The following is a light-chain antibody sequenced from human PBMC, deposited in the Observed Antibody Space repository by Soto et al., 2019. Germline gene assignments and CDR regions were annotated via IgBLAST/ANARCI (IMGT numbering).Light chain of an antibody. Sequence: MMMTQVSATLSVPPGEGVTLSCRPSHSVNSHVAWYQQNPGQAPMLLIYGASSRAIGIPDRFSGSGSGTDLTLTISRLEPEDFAVYYCQQYGSSQTFGQGTKVDI. CDR1: HSVNSH. CDR2: GAS. V-gene: IGKV3-20*01. J-gene: IGKJ1*01. CDR3: QQYGSSQT.